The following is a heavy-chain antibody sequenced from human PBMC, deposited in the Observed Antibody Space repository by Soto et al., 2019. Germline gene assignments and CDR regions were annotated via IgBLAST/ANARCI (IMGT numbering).Heavy chain of an antibody. J-gene: IGHJ4*02. CDR3: ARDLRGRVVVTAIFEVMDY. CDR1: GFTFSSYS. V-gene: IGHV3-21*01. D-gene: IGHD2-21*02. CDR2: ISSSSSYI. Sequence: PGGSLRLSCAASGFTFSSYSMNWVRQAPGKGLEWVSSISSSSSYIYYADSVKGRFTISRDNAKNSLYLQMNSLRAEDTAVYYCARDLRGRVVVTAIFEVMDYWGQGTLVTVSS.